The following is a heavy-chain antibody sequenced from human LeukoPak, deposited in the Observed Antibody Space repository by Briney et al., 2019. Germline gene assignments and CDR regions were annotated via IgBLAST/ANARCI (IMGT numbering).Heavy chain of an antibody. CDR2: TYYRSKWYN. J-gene: IGHJ5*02. CDR3: ARDEDGYNYGFDP. CDR1: GDSVSSNSAA. V-gene: IGHV6-1*01. Sequence: SQTLSLTCAISGDSVSSNSAAWNWIRRSPSRGLEWLGRTYYRSKWYNDYAVSVKSRITNNPDTSKNQFSLQLNSVTPEDTAVYYCARDEDGYNYGFDPWGQGTLVTVSS. D-gene: IGHD5-24*01.